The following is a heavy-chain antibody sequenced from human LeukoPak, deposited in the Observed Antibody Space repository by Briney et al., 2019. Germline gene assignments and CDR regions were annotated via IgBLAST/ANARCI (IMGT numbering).Heavy chain of an antibody. CDR1: GGSISSGAYY. CDR2: SYYSGSP. V-gene: IGHV4-31*03. Sequence: PSETLSLTCTVSGGSISSGAYYWSWGRQHPGKGPEWIAYSYYSGSPYDNLSHKSRVTISVDTSNNQSSLNLSSVTAADTAVYYCARTHITGTGYFDYWGQGTLVTVSS. CDR3: ARTHITGTGYFDY. D-gene: IGHD1-20*01. J-gene: IGHJ4*02.